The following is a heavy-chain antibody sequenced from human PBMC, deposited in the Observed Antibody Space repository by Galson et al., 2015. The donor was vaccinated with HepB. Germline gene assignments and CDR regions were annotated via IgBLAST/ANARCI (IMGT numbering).Heavy chain of an antibody. V-gene: IGHV4-38-2*01. J-gene: IGHJ3*02. Sequence: LSLTCDVSGYSISSGYYWGWIRQTPGKGLQWIGSIYHTGKTYYNPSLKSRVTISVDTSKNQFSLKLNSVTAEDTAVYYCATPWGGYTSGWNDAFAIWGQGTMVTVSS. D-gene: IGHD6-19*01. CDR2: IYHTGKT. CDR3: ATPWGGYTSGWNDAFAI. CDR1: GYSISSGYY.